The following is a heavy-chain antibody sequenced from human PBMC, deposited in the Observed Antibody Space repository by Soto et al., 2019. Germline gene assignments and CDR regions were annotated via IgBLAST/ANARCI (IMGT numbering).Heavy chain of an antibody. CDR1: GGSFSGYY. D-gene: IGHD6-13*01. CDR3: ASTLAAAGTGYFDY. J-gene: IGHJ4*02. V-gene: IGHV4-34*12. Sequence: SETLSLTCAVYGGSFSGYYWSWIRQPPGKGLEWIGSIFYSGSTHYNPSLKSRVTISVDTSKNQFSLKLSSVTAADTAVYYCASTLAAAGTGYFDYWGQGTLVTVSS. CDR2: IFYSGST.